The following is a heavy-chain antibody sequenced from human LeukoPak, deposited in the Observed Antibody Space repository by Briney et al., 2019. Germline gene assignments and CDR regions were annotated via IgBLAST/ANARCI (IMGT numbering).Heavy chain of an antibody. Sequence: ASVKVSCKASGYTFTGYYMHWVRQAPGQGLEWMGWINPNSGNTGYAQKFQGRVTMTRNTSISTAYMELSSLRSEDTAVYYCARGYVVVAATRTQRFDYWGQGTLVTVSS. CDR3: ARGYVVVAATRTQRFDY. CDR1: GYTFTGYY. D-gene: IGHD2-15*01. V-gene: IGHV1-8*02. J-gene: IGHJ4*02. CDR2: INPNSGNT.